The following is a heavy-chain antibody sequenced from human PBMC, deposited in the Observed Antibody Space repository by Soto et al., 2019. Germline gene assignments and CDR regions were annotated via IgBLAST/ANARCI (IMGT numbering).Heavy chain of an antibody. CDR1: GFTFTNYW. Sequence: GSLRLSCAASGFTFTNYWMHWVRQVPGKGLVWVSRIDGVGTGTSYSDSVRGRFTISRDNAENTLYLQMNSLRAEDTAVYYCTRGLHLNWFDPWGQGTLVTVSS. D-gene: IGHD4-4*01. CDR3: TRGLHLNWFDP. J-gene: IGHJ5*02. V-gene: IGHV3-74*01. CDR2: IDGVGTGT.